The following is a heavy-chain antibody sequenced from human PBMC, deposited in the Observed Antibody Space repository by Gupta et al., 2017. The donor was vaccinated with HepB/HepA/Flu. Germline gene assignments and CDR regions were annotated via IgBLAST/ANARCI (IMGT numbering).Heavy chain of an antibody. J-gene: IGHJ3*02. V-gene: IGHV3-11*01. D-gene: IGHD3-3*01. Sequence: QVQLVESGGGLVKPGGSLRLSCEASDFNFSDYAMTWIRQAPGVGLEWLSDISDSGYVIQYADSVRGRFTSSWENDKNSLYLQLTSLRAEDTAVYYCARRNDFWSGYHNFDIWGQGTMVTVSS. CDR1: DFNFSDYA. CDR2: ISDSGYVI. CDR3: ARRNDFWSGYHNFDI.